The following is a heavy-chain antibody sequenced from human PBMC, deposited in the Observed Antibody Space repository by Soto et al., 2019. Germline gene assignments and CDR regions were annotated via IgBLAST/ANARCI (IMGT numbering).Heavy chain of an antibody. CDR1: GGSISSGCYY. Sequence: SETLSLTCTVSGGSISSGCYYWSWIRQHPGKGLEWVGDSYYTGSSYYNPSLKSRVPISVDASKTQLSLRLASVTAADTAVYYCARDLRGYSRYDYLDYWGQGIPVTVSS. D-gene: IGHD5-12*01. J-gene: IGHJ4*02. V-gene: IGHV4-31*03. CDR2: SYYTGSS. CDR3: ARDLRGYSRYDYLDY.